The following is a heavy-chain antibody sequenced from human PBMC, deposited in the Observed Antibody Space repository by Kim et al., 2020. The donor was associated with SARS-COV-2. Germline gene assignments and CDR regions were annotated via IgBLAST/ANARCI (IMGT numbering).Heavy chain of an antibody. CDR1: GGSFTGYS. D-gene: IGHD6-19*01. CDR3: ARGVAGYWQYRYFDY. J-gene: IGHJ4*02. CDR2: IDHSGIT. V-gene: IGHV4-34*01. Sequence: SETLSLTCGLSGGSFTGYSWNWLRQPPGKGPECIGEIDHSGITKYNPSLESRVTISLDTSNKQFSLKLSSMTAADTAVYYCARGVAGYWQYRYFDYWGQGTLVTVSS.